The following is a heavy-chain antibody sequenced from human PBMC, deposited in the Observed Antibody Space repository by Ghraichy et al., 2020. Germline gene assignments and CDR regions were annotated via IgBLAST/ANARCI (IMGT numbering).Heavy chain of an antibody. CDR3: AKVMVRGAITDY. V-gene: IGHV3-30*18. D-gene: IGHD3-10*01. CDR1: GFTFSDFA. J-gene: IGHJ4*02. Sequence: GGSLRLSCAASGFTFSDFAMHWVRQAPGKGLEWVVFISYDAGNKYYADSVKGRFTISRDNSKSTLFLQMNSLRADDTAVYYCAKVMVRGAITDYWGQGTPVTVSS. CDR2: ISYDAGNK.